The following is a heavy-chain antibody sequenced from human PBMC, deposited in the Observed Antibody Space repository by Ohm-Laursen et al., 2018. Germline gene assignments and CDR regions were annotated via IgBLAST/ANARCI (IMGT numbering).Heavy chain of an antibody. V-gene: IGHV3-23*01. Sequence: SLRLSCAASGFTSSSYAMSWVRQAPGKGLEWVSAISGSGGSTYYADPVKGRFTISRDNSKNTLYLQMNSLRAEDTAVYYCAKGYSYGPNWYFDLWGRGTLVTVSS. CDR1: GFTSSSYA. CDR3: AKGYSYGPNWYFDL. J-gene: IGHJ2*01. D-gene: IGHD5-18*01. CDR2: ISGSGGST.